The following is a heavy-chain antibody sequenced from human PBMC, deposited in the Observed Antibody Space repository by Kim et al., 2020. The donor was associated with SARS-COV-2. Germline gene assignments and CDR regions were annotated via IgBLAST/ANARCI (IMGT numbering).Heavy chain of an antibody. V-gene: IGHV1-46*01. CDR3: ARGEGDYGGNYYYYGMDV. Sequence: ASVEVSCKASGYTFTSYYMHWVRQAPGQGLEWMGIINPSGGSTSYAQKFQGRVTMTRDTSTSTVYMELSSLRSEDTAVYYCARGEGDYGGNYYYYGMDVWGQGTTVTVSS. CDR2: INPSGGST. D-gene: IGHD4-17*01. CDR1: GYTFTSYY. J-gene: IGHJ6*02.